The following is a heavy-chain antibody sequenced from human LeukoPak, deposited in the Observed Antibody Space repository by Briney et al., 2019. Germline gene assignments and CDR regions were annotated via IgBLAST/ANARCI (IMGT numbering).Heavy chain of an antibody. CDR2: TYYSEST. CDR1: GGSISSYF. CDR3: ARLTGQAVAGTFLDY. Sequence: SETLSLTCTVSGGSISSYFWSWIRKPPGKGLEWIGYTYYSESTNYNPSLKSRVAISVDTSKNQFSLKMKSVTAADTAVYYCARLTGQAVAGTFLDYWGQGTLVTVSS. D-gene: IGHD6-19*01. V-gene: IGHV4-59*08. J-gene: IGHJ4*02.